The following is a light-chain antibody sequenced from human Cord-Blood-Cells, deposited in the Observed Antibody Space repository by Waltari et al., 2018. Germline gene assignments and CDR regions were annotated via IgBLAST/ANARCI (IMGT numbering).Light chain of an antibody. Sequence: QSALTQPPSASGSPGQSVTISCTGTSSDVGGYNYVSWYQQHPGKAPKRMIYEVSKRPSGVPDRCSGANSGNTASLTVSGLQAEDEADYYCSSYAGSNNLVFGGVTKLTVL. CDR1: SSDVGGYNY. J-gene: IGLJ2*01. CDR3: SSYAGSNNLV. CDR2: EVS. V-gene: IGLV2-8*01.